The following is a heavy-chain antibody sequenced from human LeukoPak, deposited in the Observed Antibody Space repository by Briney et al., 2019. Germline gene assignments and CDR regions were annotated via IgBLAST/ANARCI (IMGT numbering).Heavy chain of an antibody. CDR2: IKSKADGGTT. J-gene: IGHJ4*02. CDR3: TTEATAGTPFDY. D-gene: IGHD6-13*01. V-gene: IGHV3-15*01. Sequence: GGSLRLSCAASGFRFSHAWVSWVRQAPGKGLEWVGRIKSKADGGTTDYTAPVKGRFTISRDDSKNTLYLQMKSLKTEDTAVYYCTTEATAGTPFDYWGQGTLVTVSS. CDR1: GFRFSHAW.